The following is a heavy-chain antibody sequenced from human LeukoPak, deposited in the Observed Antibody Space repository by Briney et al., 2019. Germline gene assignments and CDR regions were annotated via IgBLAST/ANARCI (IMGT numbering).Heavy chain of an antibody. Sequence: PGGSLRLSCAASGFTFSDYYMSWVRQAPGKGLEWVSYISNTGSSIYYADSVKGRFTISRDNAKNSLYLQMNSLRAEDTAVYYCARTKKGDGYNMYDWFDPWGQGTLVTVSS. CDR3: ARTKKGDGYNMYDWFDP. D-gene: IGHD5-24*01. V-gene: IGHV3-11*04. J-gene: IGHJ5*02. CDR2: ISNTGSSI. CDR1: GFTFSDYY.